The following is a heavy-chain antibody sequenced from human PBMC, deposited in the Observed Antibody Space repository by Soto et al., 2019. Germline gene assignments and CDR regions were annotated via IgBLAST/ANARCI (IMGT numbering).Heavy chain of an antibody. Sequence: SETLSLTCAVSGDSITTSDYSWSWIRQPPGRGLEWIGSIYHTGATHYIPSLKSRLTMSLDKSKNHFSLDLSSVTAADTALYYCVRERTTFGVAPGGGVDVWGQGTTVTVSS. CDR2: IYHTGAT. D-gene: IGHD3-3*01. V-gene: IGHV4-30-2*01. CDR3: VRERTTFGVAPGGGVDV. CDR1: GDSITTSDYS. J-gene: IGHJ6*02.